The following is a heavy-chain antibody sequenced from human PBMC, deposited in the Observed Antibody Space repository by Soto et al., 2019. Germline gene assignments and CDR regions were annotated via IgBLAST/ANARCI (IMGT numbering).Heavy chain of an antibody. V-gene: IGHV3-72*01. J-gene: IGHJ5*02. D-gene: IGHD1-26*01. CDR1: GFTFSDHQ. Sequence: PGGSLRLSCAASGFTFSDHQMDWFRQAPGKGLEWVGRTRNKANSYTTEYAASVKGRFTISRDDSKNSLYLQMNSLKTEDTAVYYCARVVGAQIWFDPWGQGTLVTV. CDR3: ARVVGAQIWFDP. CDR2: TRNKANSYTT.